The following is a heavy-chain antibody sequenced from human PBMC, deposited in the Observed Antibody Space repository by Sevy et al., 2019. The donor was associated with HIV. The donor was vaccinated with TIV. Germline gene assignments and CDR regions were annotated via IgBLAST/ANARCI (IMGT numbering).Heavy chain of an antibody. Sequence: ASVKVSCKASGYTFTDYYMHWVRQAPGQGLEWMGRINPKSGGTNYAQKFQGRVTMTRGTSISTAYMELSRLRSDDTAVYYGARYCSSTSCYAPPFDYWGQGTLVTVSS. D-gene: IGHD2-2*01. CDR1: GYTFTDYY. V-gene: IGHV1-2*06. CDR3: ARYCSSTSCYAPPFDY. J-gene: IGHJ4*02. CDR2: INPKSGGT.